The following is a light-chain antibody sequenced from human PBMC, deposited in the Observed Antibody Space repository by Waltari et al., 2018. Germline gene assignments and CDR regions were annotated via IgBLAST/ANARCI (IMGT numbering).Light chain of an antibody. CDR2: RND. CDR3: AAWDDSLTVR. J-gene: IGLJ3*02. CDR1: SANNGSSF. Sequence: QSVSTQPPSASGTPGQRVTISCSGSSANNGSSFVCWYPHLPGTAPKLLIYRNDQRPSGVPDRFSGSRSGTSASLAISGLRSEDEADYYCAAWDDSLTVRFGGGTKLTVL. V-gene: IGLV1-47*01.